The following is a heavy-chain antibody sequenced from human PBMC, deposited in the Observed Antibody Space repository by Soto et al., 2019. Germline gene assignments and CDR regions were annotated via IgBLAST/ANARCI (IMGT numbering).Heavy chain of an antibody. V-gene: IGHV3-74*01. CDR2: IKTDGRVT. CDR3: ARDGAAVGINYDY. D-gene: IGHD6-13*01. Sequence: GGSLRLSCAASGFAFNKYWMHWVRQAPGKGLVWVSRIKTDGRVTTYADSVKGRFTISRDNAKNTLYLQMNSLRDEDTAVYFCARDGAAVGINYDYWGQGSLVTVSS. J-gene: IGHJ4*02. CDR1: GFAFNKYW.